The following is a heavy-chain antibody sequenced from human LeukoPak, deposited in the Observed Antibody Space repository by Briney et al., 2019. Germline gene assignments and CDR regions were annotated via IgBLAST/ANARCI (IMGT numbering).Heavy chain of an antibody. CDR2: IIPIFGTA. D-gene: IGHD3-10*01. V-gene: IGHV1-69*13. Sequence: ASVKVSCKASGGTFSSYAISWVRQAPGQGLEWMGGIIPIFGTANYAQKFQGRVTITADESTSTAYMELSSLRSEDTAVYYCARTDRPSYGSGSYWSYYYYYMDVWGEGTTVTISS. CDR3: ARTDRPSYGSGSYWSYYYYYMDV. J-gene: IGHJ6*03. CDR1: GGTFSSYA.